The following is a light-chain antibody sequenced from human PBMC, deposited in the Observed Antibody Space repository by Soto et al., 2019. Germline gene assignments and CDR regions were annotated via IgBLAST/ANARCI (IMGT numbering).Light chain of an antibody. V-gene: IGKV1-5*03. CDR2: KAS. CDR1: QSISSW. CDR3: QQYNSFPWT. Sequence: DIQMTQSPSLLSASVGDRVTITCRASQSISSWLAWYQQKPGKAPKLLIYKASNLESGVPSRFSGSGPGTEFTLTISSLQPDDFATYYCQQYNSFPWTFGQGTKVDIK. J-gene: IGKJ1*01.